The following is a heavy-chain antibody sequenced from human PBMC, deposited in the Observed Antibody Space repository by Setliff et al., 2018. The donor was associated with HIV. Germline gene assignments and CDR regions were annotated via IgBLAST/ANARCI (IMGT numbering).Heavy chain of an antibody. CDR1: GGSISSHY. D-gene: IGHD3-3*01. V-gene: IGHV4-59*11. J-gene: IGHJ6*04. Sequence: SETLSLTCTVSGGSISSHYWSWIRQPPGKGLEWIGYIYYSGSTNYNPSLKSRVTISVDTSKNQFSLKLRSVTAADTAVYYCARDRVDFWSDVDVWGKGTTVTVSS. CDR2: IYYSGST. CDR3: ARDRVDFWSDVDV.